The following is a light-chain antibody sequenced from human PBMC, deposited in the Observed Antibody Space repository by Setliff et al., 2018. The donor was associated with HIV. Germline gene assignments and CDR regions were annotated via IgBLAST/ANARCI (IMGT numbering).Light chain of an antibody. V-gene: IGLV3-21*04. CDR1: NIGGKS. CDR3: HVWDGHYAHV. J-gene: IGLJ1*01. CDR2: FDS. Sequence: SYELHQPPSVSVAPGKTATITCEGNNIGGKSVRWYQHKAGQAPVVVISFDSDRPSEIPERFSGANSGNTATLTISRVAAGDEADYYCHVWDGHYAHVFGTGTKV.